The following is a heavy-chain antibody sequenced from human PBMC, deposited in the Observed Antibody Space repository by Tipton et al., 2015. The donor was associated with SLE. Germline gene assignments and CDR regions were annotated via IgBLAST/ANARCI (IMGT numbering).Heavy chain of an antibody. D-gene: IGHD3-22*01. V-gene: IGHV4-59*08. Sequence: TLSLTCTVSGGSISSCYWSWIRQPPGKGLEWIGYIYYSGSTNYNPSLKSRVTISVDTSKNQFSLKLSSVTAADTAVYYCARLLPQYYYDSSGQNGDCWYFDLWGRGTLVTVSS. CDR2: IYYSGST. J-gene: IGHJ2*01. CDR3: ARLLPQYYYDSSGQNGDCWYFDL. CDR1: GGSISSCY.